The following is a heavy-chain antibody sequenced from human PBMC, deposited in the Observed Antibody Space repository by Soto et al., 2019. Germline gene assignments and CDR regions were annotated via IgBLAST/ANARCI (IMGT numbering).Heavy chain of an antibody. Sequence: WETLSLTCTVSGGSVSRDSNFWSWIRQPPGKGLEWIGYIYYSGPTRYNPSLESRVTISIDSSKNQVSLNLTSVTAADTAVYYRARGYSHYAHWGRGTLVTVSS. CDR1: GGSVSRDSNF. CDR3: ARGYSHYAH. V-gene: IGHV4-61*01. CDR2: IYYSGPT. D-gene: IGHD4-4*01. J-gene: IGHJ4*02.